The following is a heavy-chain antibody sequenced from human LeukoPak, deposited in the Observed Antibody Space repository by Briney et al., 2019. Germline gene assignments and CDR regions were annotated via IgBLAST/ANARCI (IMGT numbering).Heavy chain of an antibody. CDR2: IYGGGTT. J-gene: IGHJ4*02. D-gene: IGHD4-17*01. CDR3: ARAPNYGDYGGQ. CDR1: GFTVSNNY. V-gene: IGHV3-53*01. Sequence: SGGSLRLSCAASGFTVSNNYMSWVRQAPGKGLEWVSLIYGGGTTYYADSVKGRFTISSDRSKNTLYLQMNSLRAEDTAVYYCARAPNYGDYGGQWGRGTLVTVSS.